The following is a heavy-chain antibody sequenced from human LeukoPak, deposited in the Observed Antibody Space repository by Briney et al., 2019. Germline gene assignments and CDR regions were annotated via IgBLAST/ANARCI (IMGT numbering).Heavy chain of an antibody. D-gene: IGHD5-18*01. CDR3: ARGGGEDTAMVTPDY. CDR2: ISGSSSYT. J-gene: IGHJ4*02. V-gene: IGHV3-11*06. Sequence: GGSLRLSCAASRFTFSDYYMTWIRQAPGKGLEWVSYISGSSSYTNFPDSVKGRFTISRDNAKNSLYLQMNSLRAEDTAVYYCARGGGEDTAMVTPDYWGQGTLVTVSS. CDR1: RFTFSDYY.